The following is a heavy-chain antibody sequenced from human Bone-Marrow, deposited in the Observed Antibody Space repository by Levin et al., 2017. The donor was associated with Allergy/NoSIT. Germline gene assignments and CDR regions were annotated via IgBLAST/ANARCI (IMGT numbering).Heavy chain of an antibody. CDR3: ARSRRGDVVVVAATPPYGMDV. V-gene: IGHV1-69*01. J-gene: IGHJ6*02. D-gene: IGHD2-15*01. CDR1: GGTFSSYA. Sequence: KISCKASGGTFSSYAISWVRQAPGQGLEWMGGIIPIFGTANYAQKFQGRVTITADESTSTAYMELSSLRSEDTAVYYCARSRRGDVVVVAATPPYGMDVWGQGTTVTVSS. CDR2: IIPIFGTA.